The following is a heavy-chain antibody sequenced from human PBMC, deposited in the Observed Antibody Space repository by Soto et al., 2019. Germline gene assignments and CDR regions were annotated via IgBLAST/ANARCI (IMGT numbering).Heavy chain of an antibody. V-gene: IGHV1-18*01. CDR3: ARSSYYGSEVYYYYYYMDV. D-gene: IGHD3-10*01. CDR1: GYTFTSYG. Sequence: ASVKVSCKASGYTFTSYGISWVRQAPGQGLEWMGWISAYNGNTKYAQKLQGRVTMTTDTSTSTAYMELRSLRSDDTAVYYCARSSYYGSEVYYYYYYMDVWGKGTTVTVSS. CDR2: ISAYNGNT. J-gene: IGHJ6*03.